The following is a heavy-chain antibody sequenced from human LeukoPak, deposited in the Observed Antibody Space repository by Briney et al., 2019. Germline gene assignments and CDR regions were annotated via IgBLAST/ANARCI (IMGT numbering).Heavy chain of an antibody. D-gene: IGHD3-3*01. CDR3: ARDSRDTRFDY. V-gene: IGHV1-2*02. CDR2: INTNTGGT. Sequence: ASVTVSFTSSGYTFTYYYIHWVRQAPGQGLEWMGWINTNTGGTYSAQNFQGRVTMTRDTSISTAYMELSRLTSDDTAVYYCARDSRDTRFDYWGQGTLVTVSS. CDR1: GYTFTYYY. J-gene: IGHJ4*02.